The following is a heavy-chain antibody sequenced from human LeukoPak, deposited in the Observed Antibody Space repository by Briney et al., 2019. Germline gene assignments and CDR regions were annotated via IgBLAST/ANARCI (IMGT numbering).Heavy chain of an antibody. CDR1: GFTLRSYV. CDR2: INQGGSEK. J-gene: IGHJ3*02. V-gene: IGHV3-7*01. D-gene: IGHD1-26*01. CDR3: AKDISPRIVVARCAFDI. Sequence: GGSLRLSCVASGFTLRSYVMNWVRQAPGKGLEWVANINQGGSEKYYVDAVKGRFTISRDNAKNYLYLQMNSLRAEDTALYYCAKDISPRIVVARCAFDIWGQGTMVTVSS.